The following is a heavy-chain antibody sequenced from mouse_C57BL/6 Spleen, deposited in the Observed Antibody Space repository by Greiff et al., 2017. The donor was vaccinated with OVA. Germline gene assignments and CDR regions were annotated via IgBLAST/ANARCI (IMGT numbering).Heavy chain of an antibody. J-gene: IGHJ3*01. Sequence: EVKLVESGGGLVKPGGSLKLSCAASGFTFSDYGMHWVRQAPEKGLEWVAYISSGSNTIYYADTVKGRFTISRDNAKNTLFLQMTSLRSEDTAMYYCAREGDYDDGAWFAYWGQGTLVTVSA. CDR3: AREGDYDDGAWFAY. CDR2: ISSGSNTI. CDR1: GFTFSDYG. D-gene: IGHD2-4*01. V-gene: IGHV5-17*01.